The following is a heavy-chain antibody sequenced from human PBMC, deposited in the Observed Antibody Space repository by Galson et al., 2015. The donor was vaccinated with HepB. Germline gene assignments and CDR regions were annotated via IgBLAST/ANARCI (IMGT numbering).Heavy chain of an antibody. Sequence: ETLSLTCTVSGGSISSSSYYWGWIRQPPGKGLEWIGSIYYSGSTYYNPSLKSRVTISVDTSKNQFSLKLSSVTAADTAVYYCARDLAAAAYRDNWFDPWGQGTLVTVSS. CDR3: ARDLAAAAYRDNWFDP. V-gene: IGHV4-39*07. J-gene: IGHJ5*02. D-gene: IGHD6-13*01. CDR1: GGSISSSSYY. CDR2: IYYSGST.